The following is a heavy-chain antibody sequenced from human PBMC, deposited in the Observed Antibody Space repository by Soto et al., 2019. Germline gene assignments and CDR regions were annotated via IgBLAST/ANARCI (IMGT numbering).Heavy chain of an antibody. V-gene: IGHV1-24*01. CDR3: ATDQRGSYYYFDY. CDR1: GYILTELS. CDR2: FDPEDGET. D-gene: IGHD1-26*01. Sequence: ASVKVSCKVSGYILTELSMHWVRQAPGKGLEWMGGFDPEDGETIYAQKFQGRVTMTEDTSTDTAYMELSSLRSEDTAVYYCATDQRGSYYYFDYWGQGTLVTVSS. J-gene: IGHJ4*02.